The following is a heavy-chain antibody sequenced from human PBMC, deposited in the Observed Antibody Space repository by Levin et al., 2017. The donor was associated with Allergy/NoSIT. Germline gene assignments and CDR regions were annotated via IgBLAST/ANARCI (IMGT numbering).Heavy chain of an antibody. V-gene: IGHV1-69*02. Sequence: SVKVSCKASGGTFSSYTISWVRQAPGQGLEWMGRIIPILGIANYAQKFQGRVTITADKSTSTAYMELSSLRSEDTAVYYCATDSPMVRGAAFDYWGQGTLVTVSS. CDR2: IIPILGIA. J-gene: IGHJ4*02. CDR3: ATDSPMVRGAAFDY. CDR1: GGTFSSYT. D-gene: IGHD3-10*01.